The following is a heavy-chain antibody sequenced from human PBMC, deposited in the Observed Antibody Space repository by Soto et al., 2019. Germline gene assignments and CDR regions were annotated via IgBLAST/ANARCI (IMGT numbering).Heavy chain of an antibody. D-gene: IGHD6-13*01. CDR3: ARGIAAHGAHDAFDI. CDR1: GGSISSGDYY. CDR2: IYHSGST. J-gene: IGHJ3*02. Sequence: SETLSLTCSVSGGSISSGDYYWSWIRQPPGKGLEWIGYIYHSGSTYYNPSLKSRVTISVDRSKNQFSLKLSSVTAADTAVYYFARGIAAHGAHDAFDIWGQGTMVNVS. V-gene: IGHV4-30-2*01.